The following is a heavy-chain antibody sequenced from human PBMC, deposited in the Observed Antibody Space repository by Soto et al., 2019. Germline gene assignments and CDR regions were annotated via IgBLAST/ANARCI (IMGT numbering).Heavy chain of an antibody. CDR1: GGSIIRSDTYY. CDR2: VYYIGIT. Sequence: SETLSLTCTVSGGSIIRSDTYYWGWNRQPPGKGLEWIGIVYYIGITYYNPSLGSRVTISVDTSSNQFSLKLNSMTAADTAIYYCARGLTGTMMRLNCFERWGKGTMVTVSS. D-gene: IGHD1-7*01. V-gene: IGHV4-39*01. CDR3: ARGLTGTMMRLNCFER. J-gene: IGHJ5*02.